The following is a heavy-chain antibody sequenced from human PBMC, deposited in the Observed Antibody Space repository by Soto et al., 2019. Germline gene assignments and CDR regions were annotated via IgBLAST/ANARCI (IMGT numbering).Heavy chain of an antibody. CDR2: ISYDAYNK. V-gene: IGHV3-30-3*01. D-gene: IGHD2-21*01. CDR3: ARHGLFA. J-gene: IGHJ4*02. Sequence: GGSLRLSCAASGFSFSSYAMHWVRQAPGKGLEWMAVISYDAYNKDYADSVKGRFTISRDNAKNTLYLQMNSLRAEDTAVYYCARHGLFARGQGTLVTVSS. CDR1: GFSFSSYA.